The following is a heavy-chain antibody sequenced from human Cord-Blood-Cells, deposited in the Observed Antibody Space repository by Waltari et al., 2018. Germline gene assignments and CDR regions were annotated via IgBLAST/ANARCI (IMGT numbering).Heavy chain of an antibody. CDR1: GCSIRSYY. Sequence: QVQLQESGPGLVQPSETLSLTCTVSGCSIRSYYWRWFRHPPGKGLEWIGYIYYSGSTNYNPSLKSPVTISVDTSKNQFSLKLSAVTAADTAVYYCARGRAVPGHWYFDLWGRGTLVTVSS. CDR3: ARGRAVPGHWYFDL. D-gene: IGHD1-26*01. CDR2: IYYSGST. J-gene: IGHJ2*01. V-gene: IGHV4-59*01.